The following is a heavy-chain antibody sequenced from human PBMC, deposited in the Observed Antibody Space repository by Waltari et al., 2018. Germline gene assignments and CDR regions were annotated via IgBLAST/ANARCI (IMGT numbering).Heavy chain of an antibody. CDR1: GFRLSSPA. D-gene: IGHD4-17*01. J-gene: IGHJ4*02. Sequence: QVQLVEPGGGWVQPGSALSLACAPSGFRLSSPAMHWVRQAPGKGLEWVAVISSDGRNKYYVDAVKGRFNISRDNSKNTLYLQMNSLRSEDTAVYYCARGDYGDYDWGQGTLVTVSS. V-gene: IGHV3-30*01. CDR2: ISSDGRNK. CDR3: ARGDYGDYD.